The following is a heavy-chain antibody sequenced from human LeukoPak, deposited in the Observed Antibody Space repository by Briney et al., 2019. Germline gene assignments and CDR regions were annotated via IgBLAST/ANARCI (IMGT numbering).Heavy chain of an antibody. J-gene: IGHJ4*02. CDR3: ARGMRRSSAFDY. CDR2: INSAGNTT. CDR1: GLTFTRYW. Sequence: GGSLRLSCAASGLTFTRYWMHWVRQAPGKGLVWGSRINSAGNTTDYAESVKGRFSISRDNSKNTLSLQMNNLRVEDTAVYYCARGMRRSSAFDYWGQGTLVTVSS. D-gene: IGHD6-19*01. V-gene: IGHV3-74*01.